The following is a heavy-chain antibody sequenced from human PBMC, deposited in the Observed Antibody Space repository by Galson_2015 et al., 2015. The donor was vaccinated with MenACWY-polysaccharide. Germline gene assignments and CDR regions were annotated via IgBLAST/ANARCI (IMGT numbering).Heavy chain of an antibody. CDR2: IYPGDSDT. J-gene: IGHJ4*02. CDR3: VRGSDYFGSGSNVPYYFDY. Sequence: QSGAEVKKPGESLQMSCKASGYSFTSYWIGWVRQMPGKGLEWVGIIYPGDSDTRYSPSFQGQVTISADRSISTAYLQWNSLKASDTAMYYCVRGSDYFGSGSNVPYYFDYWGQGTLVTVSS. D-gene: IGHD3-10*01. V-gene: IGHV5-51*03. CDR1: GYSFTSYW.